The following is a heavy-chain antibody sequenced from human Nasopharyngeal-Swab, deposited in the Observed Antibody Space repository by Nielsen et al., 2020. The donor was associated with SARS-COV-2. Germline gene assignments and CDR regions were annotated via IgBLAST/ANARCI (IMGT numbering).Heavy chain of an antibody. J-gene: IGHJ4*02. Sequence: WIRQLPGKGLEWVALISYDGSKRYSADSMKGRFSISRDKIKNMLYLQMDSLRADDTAVYYCAKDHFYDSGTYDRRYFDFWGQGTLVTVSS. CDR2: ISYDGSKR. D-gene: IGHD3-10*01. V-gene: IGHV3-30*18. CDR3: AKDHFYDSGTYDRRYFDF.